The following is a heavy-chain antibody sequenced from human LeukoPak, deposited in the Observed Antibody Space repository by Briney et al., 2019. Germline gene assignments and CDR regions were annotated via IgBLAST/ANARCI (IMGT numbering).Heavy chain of an antibody. V-gene: IGHV3-7*04. CDR3: GGGGCLEV. J-gene: IGHJ6*02. CDR2: INHNGNVN. Sequence: GGSLRLSCAASGLTFSSYWMNWARQAPGKGLEWVASINHNGNVNYYVDSVKGRFTISRDNAKNSLYLQMSKLRAEDTAVYFWGGGGCLEVWGQGATVTVSS. CDR1: GLTFSSYW.